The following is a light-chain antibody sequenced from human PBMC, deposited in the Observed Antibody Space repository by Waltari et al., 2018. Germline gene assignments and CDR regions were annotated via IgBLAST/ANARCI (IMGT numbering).Light chain of an antibody. CDR2: EVS. CDR1: SSDAGGYNY. V-gene: IGLV2-14*01. J-gene: IGLJ1*01. CDR3: SSYTSASTLV. Sequence: QSALTQPASVSGSPGQSIPLSCTGTSSDAGGYNYISWYQQHPGKAPQLMIYEVSNRPSGVSNRFSGSKSGNTASLTISGLQAEDEADYYCSSYTSASTLVFATGTKVTVL.